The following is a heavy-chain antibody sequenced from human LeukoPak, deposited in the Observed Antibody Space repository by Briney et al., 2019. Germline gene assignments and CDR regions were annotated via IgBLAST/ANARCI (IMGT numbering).Heavy chain of an antibody. V-gene: IGHV1-18*01. CDR2: ISAYNGNT. CDR1: GYSFTSYG. J-gene: IGHJ4*02. D-gene: IGHD6-19*01. Sequence: ASVKVSCKASGYSFTSYGISWVRQAPGQGLEWMGWISAYNGNTNYAQKFQGRVTMTTDTSTSTAYKELRSLRSDDTAVYYCARVWLADRQYYYFDYWGQGTLVTVSS. CDR3: ARVWLADRQYYYFDY.